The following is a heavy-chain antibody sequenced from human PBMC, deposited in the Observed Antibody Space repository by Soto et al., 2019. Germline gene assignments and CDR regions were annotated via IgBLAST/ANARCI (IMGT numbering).Heavy chain of an antibody. CDR3: ARLVYDTRLNYMYFDF. D-gene: IGHD3-10*01. CDR2: SYYSGTT. Sequence: SETLSLTCTVSGTSINNYYWSWIRQPPGKGLECLGYSYYSGTTNNIPSLKSRVTISVDKSKNQFSLKLSSVTAADTAIYFCARLVYDTRLNYMYFDFWGQGALVTVSS. CDR1: GTSINNYY. J-gene: IGHJ4*02. V-gene: IGHV4-59*12.